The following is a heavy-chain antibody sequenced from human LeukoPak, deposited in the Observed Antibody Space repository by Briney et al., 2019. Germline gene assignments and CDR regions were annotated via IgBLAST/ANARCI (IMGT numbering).Heavy chain of an antibody. V-gene: IGHV4-59*01. CDR3: ARGSSEGDSCDY. CDR2: IYYSGST. D-gene: IGHD6-19*01. J-gene: IGHJ4*02. CDR1: SGSISSYY. Sequence: SETLSLTCTVSSGSISSYYWSWIRQPPGKGLEWIGYIYYSGSTNYNPSLKSRVTISVDTSKNQFSLKLSSVTAADTAVYYCARGSSEGDSCDYWGQGTLVTVSS.